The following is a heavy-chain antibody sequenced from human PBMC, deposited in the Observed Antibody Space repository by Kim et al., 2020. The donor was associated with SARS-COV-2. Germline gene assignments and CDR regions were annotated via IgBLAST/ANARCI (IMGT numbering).Heavy chain of an antibody. CDR2: ISYDGSNK. Sequence: GGSLRLSCAASGFTFSSYAMHWVRQAPGKGLEWVAVISYDGSNKYYADSVKGRFTISRDNSKNTLYPQMNSLRAEDTAVYYCAKDQFRSSWYVGGSRNYYYGMDVWGQGTTVTVSS. D-gene: IGHD6-13*01. CDR1: GFTFSSYA. CDR3: AKDQFRSSWYVGGSRNYYYGMDV. V-gene: IGHV3-30*18. J-gene: IGHJ6*02.